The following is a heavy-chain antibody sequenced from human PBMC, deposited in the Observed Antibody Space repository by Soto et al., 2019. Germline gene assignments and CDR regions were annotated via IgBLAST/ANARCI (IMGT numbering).Heavy chain of an antibody. D-gene: IGHD3-10*01. CDR1: GGSFSGYY. CDR3: ARDKITCLFDY. CDR2: INHSGST. Sequence: QVQLQQWGAGLLKPSETLSLTCAVYGGSFSGYYWTWIRQPPGTGLEWIGEINHSGSTNYNPSPKSRVTISVDTSKNQFSLKLTSVTAADTAVYYCARDKITCLFDYWGQGTLVTVSS. V-gene: IGHV4-34*01. J-gene: IGHJ4*02.